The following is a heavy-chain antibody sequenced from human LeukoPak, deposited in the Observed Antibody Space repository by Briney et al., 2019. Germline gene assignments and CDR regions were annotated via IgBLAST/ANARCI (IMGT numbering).Heavy chain of an antibody. Sequence: SVKVSCKASGGTFSSYAISWVRQAPGQGLEWMGRIIPIFGTANYAQKFQGRVTITADESTSTAYMELSSLRSEGTAVYYCARDVEIDRGDYFDYWGQGTLVTVSS. D-gene: IGHD3-22*01. CDR1: GGTFSSYA. CDR2: IIPIFGTA. J-gene: IGHJ4*02. CDR3: ARDVEIDRGDYFDY. V-gene: IGHV1-69*15.